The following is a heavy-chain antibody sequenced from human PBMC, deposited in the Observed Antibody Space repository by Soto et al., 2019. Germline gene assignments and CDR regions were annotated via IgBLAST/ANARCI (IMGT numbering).Heavy chain of an antibody. CDR3: ATYSDTYLNWLDP. J-gene: IGHJ5*02. CDR1: GASIKSYC. Sequence: SETLSLTFTVSGASIKSYCWSWIRQPAVKGLEWIGRVFASGTTNYNPSLRNRITMSVDTSRDQFSLEMRSMTAAYTAMYYCATYSDTYLNWLDPWAQGTLVTVSS. CDR2: VFASGTT. V-gene: IGHV4-4*07. D-gene: IGHD4-17*01.